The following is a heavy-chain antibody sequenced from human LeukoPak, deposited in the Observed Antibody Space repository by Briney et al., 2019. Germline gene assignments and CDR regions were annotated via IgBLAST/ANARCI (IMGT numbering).Heavy chain of an antibody. D-gene: IGHD2/OR15-2a*01. CDR2: LCSGGST. CDR1: GFTVSSNY. CDR3: ARSGWTVSTPFDY. J-gene: IGHJ4*02. Sequence: PGGSLRLSCAASGFTVSSNYMSWVRQAPGKGLEWVSILCSGGSTYHADSVEGRFTISRDIPKNTVYLHMNRLRAEDTAVYFCARSGWTVSTPFDYWGQGTLVTVSS. V-gene: IGHV3-66*01.